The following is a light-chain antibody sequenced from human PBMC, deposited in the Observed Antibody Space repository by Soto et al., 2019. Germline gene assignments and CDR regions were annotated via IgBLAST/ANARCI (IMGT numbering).Light chain of an antibody. J-gene: IGKJ2*02. CDR2: GAS. CDR3: QQYDGSPCT. Sequence: EIVLTQSPGTLSLSPGERATLSCRASQSVRSNYLAWYQQKPGQAPRLLIYGASSRATGIPDRFSGSGSGTDFTLTISRLEPEDSAVYYCQQYDGSPCTFGQGTKLEIK. V-gene: IGKV3-20*01. CDR1: QSVRSNY.